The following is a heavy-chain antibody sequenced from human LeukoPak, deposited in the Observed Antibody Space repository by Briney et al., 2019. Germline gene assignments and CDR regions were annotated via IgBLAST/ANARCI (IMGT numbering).Heavy chain of an antibody. CDR2: IGIGGDST. V-gene: IGHV3-23*01. D-gene: IGHD3-22*01. J-gene: IGHJ4*02. CDR3: AKVNNGYYRGAIDY. CDR1: GFIFHNYA. Sequence: GGSLRLSCAASGFIFHNYALNWVRQAPGKGLEWVSVIGIGGDSTYYADSVKGRFTISRDNSKSTLSLQMNSLRGEDTAVYYCAKVNNGYYRGAIDYWGQGTLVTVSS.